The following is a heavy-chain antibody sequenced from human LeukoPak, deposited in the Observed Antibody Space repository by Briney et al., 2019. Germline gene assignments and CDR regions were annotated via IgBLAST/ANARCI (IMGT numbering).Heavy chain of an antibody. J-gene: IGHJ4*02. CDR2: INPNSGGT. Sequence: GASVKVSCKXSGYTFTGYYMHWVRQAPGQGLEWMGWINPNSGGTNYAQKFQGRVTMTRDTSISTAYMELSRLRSDDTAVYYCATPGYYFDGSGYYPLTYWGQGTLVTVSS. CDR1: GYTFTGYY. CDR3: ATPGYYFDGSGYYPLTY. D-gene: IGHD3-22*01. V-gene: IGHV1-2*02.